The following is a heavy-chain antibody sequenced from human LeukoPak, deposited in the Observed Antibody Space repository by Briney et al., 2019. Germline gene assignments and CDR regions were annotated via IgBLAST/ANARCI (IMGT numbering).Heavy chain of an antibody. CDR3: AKDRWGAVASFDY. CDR2: IRCDGNNK. Sequence: GGSLRLSCAASGFPFSDYVVHWVRQAPGKGLEWVAVIRCDGNNKYYADSVKGRFTISRDNSKNMLYLQMNSLGTEDTAVYYCAKDRWGAVASFDYWGQGTLVTVSS. J-gene: IGHJ4*02. V-gene: IGHV3-30*02. CDR1: GFPFSDYV. D-gene: IGHD6-19*01.